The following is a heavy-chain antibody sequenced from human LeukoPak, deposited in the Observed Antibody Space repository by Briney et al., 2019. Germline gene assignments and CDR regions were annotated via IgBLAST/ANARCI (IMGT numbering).Heavy chain of an antibody. CDR3: AKAGIVATMNADWFDP. J-gene: IGHJ5*02. Sequence: GASVKVSCKASGYTFTSCDINWVRQAPGQGLEWMGWMNPNSGNTGYAQKFRGRVTRTRDTSISTAYMELSSLRSEDTAVYYCAKAGIVATMNADWFDPWGQGTLVTVSS. CDR2: MNPNSGNT. CDR1: GYTFTSCD. V-gene: IGHV1-8*01. D-gene: IGHD5-12*01.